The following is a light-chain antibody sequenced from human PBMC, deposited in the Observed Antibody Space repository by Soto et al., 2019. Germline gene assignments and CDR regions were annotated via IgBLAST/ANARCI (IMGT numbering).Light chain of an antibody. J-gene: IGLJ3*02. V-gene: IGLV2-14*01. CDR1: SSDVGGYNY. CDR3: AIWYSSTWM. CDR2: EVS. Sequence: QSALTQPASVSGSPGQSITFSCTGTSSDVGGYNYVSWYQQHPGRAPKLMISEVSNRPSGVSNRFSGSKSGNTASLTISGLQSDDEADYYCAIWYSSTWMFGGGTKLTVL.